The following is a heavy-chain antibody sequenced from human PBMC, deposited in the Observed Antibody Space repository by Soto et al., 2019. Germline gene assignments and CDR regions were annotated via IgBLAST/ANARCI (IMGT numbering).Heavy chain of an antibody. D-gene: IGHD3-22*01. CDR2: IIPIFGTA. J-gene: IGHJ2*01. CDR1: GGTFSSYA. Sequence: ASVKVSCKASGGTFSSYAISWVRQAPGQGLEWMGGIIPIFGTANYAQKFQGRVTITADESTSTAYMELSSLRSEDTAVYYCARDSGYYYDSRGRYFDLWGRGTLVTVSS. CDR3: ARDSGYYYDSRGRYFDL. V-gene: IGHV1-69*13.